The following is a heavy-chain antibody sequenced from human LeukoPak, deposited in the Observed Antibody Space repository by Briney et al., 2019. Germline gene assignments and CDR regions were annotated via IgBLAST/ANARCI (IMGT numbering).Heavy chain of an antibody. D-gene: IGHD6-19*01. J-gene: IGHJ4*02. CDR1: GGSFSGYY. V-gene: IGHV4-34*01. CDR2: INHSGST. CDR3: TRGHGWTDY. Sequence: SETLSLTCAVYGGSFSGYYWSWIRQPPGKGLEWIGEINHSGSTNYNPSLKSRVTVSVDTSKNQFSLKLSSVTAADTAVYYCTRGHGWTDYWGQGTLVTVSS.